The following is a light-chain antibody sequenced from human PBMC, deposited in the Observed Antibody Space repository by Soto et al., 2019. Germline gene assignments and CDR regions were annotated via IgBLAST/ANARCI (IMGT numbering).Light chain of an antibody. Sequence: QSVVTQPPSASGTPGQRVTISCSGSASNIGSNPVNWYQHLPGTAPQLLIYSSSHRPSGVPDRFSGSKSGTSASLAISGLQSGDEADYYCAAWDVSLNVVVFGGGTKVTVL. J-gene: IGLJ2*01. CDR1: ASNIGSNP. CDR3: AAWDVSLNVVV. CDR2: SSS. V-gene: IGLV1-44*01.